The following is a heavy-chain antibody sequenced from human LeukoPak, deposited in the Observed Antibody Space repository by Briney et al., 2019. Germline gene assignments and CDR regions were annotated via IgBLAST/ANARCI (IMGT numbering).Heavy chain of an antibody. D-gene: IGHD2-15*01. CDR1: GGTFSSYA. Sequence: SVKVSCKASGGTFSSYAISWVRQAPGQGLEWMGGIIPIFGTANYAQKFQGRVTITTDESTSTAYMEPSSLRSEDTAVYYCALRPYCSGGSCRPGYWGQGTLVTVSS. CDR3: ALRPYCSGGSCRPGY. J-gene: IGHJ4*02. V-gene: IGHV1-69*05. CDR2: IIPIFGTA.